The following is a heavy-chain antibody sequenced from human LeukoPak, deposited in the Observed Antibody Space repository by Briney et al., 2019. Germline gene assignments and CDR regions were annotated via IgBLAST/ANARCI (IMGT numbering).Heavy chain of an antibody. D-gene: IGHD7-27*01. J-gene: IGHJ4*02. Sequence: ASVKVSCKASGYTFTSYGISWVRQAPGQGLEWMGWISAYNGNTNYAQKFQGRVTITADESTSTAYMELSSLRSEDTAVYYCAREDWGSFDYWGQGTLVTVSS. CDR3: AREDWGSFDY. V-gene: IGHV1-18*01. CDR1: GYTFTSYG. CDR2: ISAYNGNT.